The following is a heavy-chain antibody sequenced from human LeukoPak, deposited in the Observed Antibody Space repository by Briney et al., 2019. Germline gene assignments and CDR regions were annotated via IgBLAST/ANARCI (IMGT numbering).Heavy chain of an antibody. J-gene: IGHJ4*02. D-gene: IGHD5-18*01. V-gene: IGHV3-7*03. Sequence: GGSLRFSCAASGFTFSSSWMSWVRQAPGKGLKWVANIKQDESEKYYVDSVKGRFTISRDNAKSSLYLKMNSLRAEDTAVYYCARVLGGYSYGFDYWGQGTLVTVSS. CDR3: ARVLGGYSYGFDY. CDR1: GFTFSSSW. CDR2: IKQDESEK.